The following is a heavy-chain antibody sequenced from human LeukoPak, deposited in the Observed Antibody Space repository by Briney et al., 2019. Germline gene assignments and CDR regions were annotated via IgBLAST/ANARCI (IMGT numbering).Heavy chain of an antibody. Sequence: GASVKVSCKASGYTFTSYYMHWVRQAPGQGLEWMGIINPSGGSTSYAQKFQGRVTMTRDTSTSTVYMELSSLRSEDTAVYYCARDLGPGIAAGRSKIEYFQHWGQGTLVTVSS. CDR1: GYTFTSYY. D-gene: IGHD6-13*01. J-gene: IGHJ1*01. CDR3: ARDLGPGIAAGRSKIEYFQH. CDR2: INPSGGST. V-gene: IGHV1-46*01.